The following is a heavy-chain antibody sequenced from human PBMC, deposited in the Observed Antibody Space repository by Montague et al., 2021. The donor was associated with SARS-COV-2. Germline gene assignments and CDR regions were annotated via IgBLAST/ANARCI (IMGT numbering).Heavy chain of an antibody. J-gene: IGHJ6*02. V-gene: IGHV4-59*12. Sequence: SETLSLTCTVSGDSISTSYWAWIRQPPGKGLEWIGYVYYSGRSSYNSSLKSRVTISVDTSKSQFSLKLSSVTAADTAVYYCARDGSLRFEILIGPRHYYYGMDVWGQGTTVTVSS. D-gene: IGHD3-9*01. CDR2: VYYSGRS. CDR1: GDSISTSY. CDR3: ARDGSLRFEILIGPRHYYYGMDV.